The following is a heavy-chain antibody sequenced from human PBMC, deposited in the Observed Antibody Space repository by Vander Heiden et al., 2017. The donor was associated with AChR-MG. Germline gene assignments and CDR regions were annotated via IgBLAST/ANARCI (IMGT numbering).Heavy chain of an antibody. Sequence: QVQLVQSGAEVKKPGASVKVSCKASGYTFTGYYMHWVRQAPGQGLEWMGWINPNSGGTNYAQKFQGRVTMTRDTSISTAYMELSRLRSDDTAVYYCARDPKVDYYDSSGSYWGQGTLVTVSS. D-gene: IGHD3-22*01. CDR3: ARDPKVDYYDSSGSY. CDR1: GYTFTGYY. CDR2: INPNSGGT. V-gene: IGHV1-2*02. J-gene: IGHJ4*02.